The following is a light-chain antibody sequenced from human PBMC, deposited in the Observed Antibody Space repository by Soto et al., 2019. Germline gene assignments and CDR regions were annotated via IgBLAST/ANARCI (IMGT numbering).Light chain of an antibody. CDR1: TGDVPNGRW. V-gene: IGLV7-46*01. CDR3: LLFYDGVAV. CDR2: DTS. Sequence: QAVVTQEPSLTVSPGGTVTLTCGSTTGDVPNGRWPYWFQQRPGQVPRTLIHDTSNKHSWTPARFSGSLLGGKAALTLSGAQPEDEDAYYCLLFYDGVAVFGGGTQLTVL. J-gene: IGLJ7*01.